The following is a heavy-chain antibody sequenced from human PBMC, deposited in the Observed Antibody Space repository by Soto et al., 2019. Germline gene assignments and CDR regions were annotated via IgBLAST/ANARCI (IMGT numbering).Heavy chain of an antibody. CDR3: VRATFDYGDAEDY. J-gene: IGHJ4*02. CDR1: GFTFSSYS. V-gene: IGHV3-48*01. D-gene: IGHD4-17*01. CDR2: ISSSSSTI. Sequence: EVQLVESGGGLVQPGGSLRLSCAASGFTFSSYSMNWVRQAPGKGLEWVSYISSSSSTIYYADSVKGRFTISRDNAKNSLYLQMNSLRAEDTAVYYCVRATFDYGDAEDYWGQGTLVTVSS.